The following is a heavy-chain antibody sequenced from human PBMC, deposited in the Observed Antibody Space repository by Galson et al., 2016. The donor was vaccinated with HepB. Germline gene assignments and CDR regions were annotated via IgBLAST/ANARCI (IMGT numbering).Heavy chain of an antibody. Sequence: SETLSLTCAVSGGSINSTTLWSWVRQSPGKGLEWIGEIYHTETIKHSPSFTGRYSMSMDKSKNEFALKLTSVTDAATAVYYCARLQRTTAGTCFESWGQGTLVTVSS. CDR2: IYHTETI. J-gene: IGHJ1*01. CDR1: GGSINSTTL. V-gene: IGHV4-4*02. CDR3: ARLQRTTAGTCFES. D-gene: IGHD1/OR15-1a*01.